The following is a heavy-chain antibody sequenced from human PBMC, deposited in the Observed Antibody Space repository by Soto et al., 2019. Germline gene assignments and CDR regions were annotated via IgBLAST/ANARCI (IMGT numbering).Heavy chain of an antibody. CDR2: IYPGDSET. CDR3: ARQGEYCSGDYCFTDF. V-gene: IGHV5-51*01. CDR1: GSTFSTSW. D-gene: IGHD2-21*01. J-gene: IGHJ4*02. Sequence: ESLKISCQGSGSTFSTSWIAWVRQMSGKGLEWMGFIYPGDSETRYNPSFQGQVTISADTSINTAYLQWSTLKASDTAMYFCARQGEYCSGDYCFTDFWGQGTLVTVSS.